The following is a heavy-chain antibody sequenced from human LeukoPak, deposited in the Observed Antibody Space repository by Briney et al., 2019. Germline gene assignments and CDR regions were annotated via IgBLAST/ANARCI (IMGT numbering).Heavy chain of an antibody. J-gene: IGHJ5*02. Sequence: SETLSLTCTVSGDSISGYYWSLIRQPPGKGLEWIAFIHSSGTTNYNPSLKSRVSISVDTSNNQFSLNVNSVTAADTAVYYCARGGASSEWFDPWGQGTLVTVSS. V-gene: IGHV4-59*01. CDR3: ARGGASSEWFDP. CDR1: GDSISGYY. D-gene: IGHD6-25*01. CDR2: IHSSGTT.